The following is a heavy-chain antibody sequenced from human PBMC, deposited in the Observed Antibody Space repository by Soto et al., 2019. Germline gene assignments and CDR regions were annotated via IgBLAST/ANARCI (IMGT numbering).Heavy chain of an antibody. Sequence: GGSLRLSCAASGFTFSSYAMHWVRQAPGKGLEWVAVISYDGSNKYYADSVKGRFTISRDNSKNTLYLQMNSLRAEDTAVYHCARTFGEYAFDIWGQGTMVTVSS. CDR2: ISYDGSNK. CDR3: ARTFGEYAFDI. CDR1: GFTFSSYA. V-gene: IGHV3-30-3*01. J-gene: IGHJ3*02. D-gene: IGHD3-10*01.